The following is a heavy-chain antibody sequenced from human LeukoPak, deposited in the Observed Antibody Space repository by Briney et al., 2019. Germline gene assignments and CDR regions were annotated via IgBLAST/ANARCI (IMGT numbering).Heavy chain of an antibody. V-gene: IGHV4-4*07. CDR3: ARDVLGWGSNWYFDL. Sequence: SETLSLTCTVSGGSISYYYWSWIRQSAGKGLEWIGRVYTSGSTNDNPSLKSRVTMSVDTSKNQFSLRLSSVTAADTAVYYCARDVLGWGSNWYFDLWGRGTLVTVSS. CDR1: GGSISYYY. J-gene: IGHJ2*01. CDR2: VYTSGST. D-gene: IGHD3-16*01.